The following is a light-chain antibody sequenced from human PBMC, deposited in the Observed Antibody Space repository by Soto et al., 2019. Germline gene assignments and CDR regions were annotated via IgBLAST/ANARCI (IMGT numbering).Light chain of an antibody. CDR1: SSDVGGYDY. CDR3: SSHTSGDTRV. CDR2: EVT. J-gene: IGLJ1*01. Sequence: QSALTQPASVSGSPGQSIAISCNGTSSDVGGYDYVSWYRQHPDKAPKLIIYEVTKRPSGVSNRFSGSKSGNTASLTISGLQPDDEADYYCSSHTSGDTRVFGSGTKLTVL. V-gene: IGLV2-14*01.